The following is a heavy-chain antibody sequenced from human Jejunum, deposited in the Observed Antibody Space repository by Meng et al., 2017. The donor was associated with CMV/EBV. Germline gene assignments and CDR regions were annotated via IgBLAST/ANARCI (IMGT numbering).Heavy chain of an antibody. CDR2: MYYSGST. V-gene: IGHV4-39*07. CDR3: AGSYNWNYVSFDY. CDR1: GGSIYTENYY. D-gene: IGHD1-7*01. J-gene: IGHJ4*02. Sequence: GGSIYTENYYWAWIRQPPGKTLEWIGSMYYSGSTNYDPSLKSRVTISVDTSKNQFSLNLRSVTAADTAVYYCAGSYNWNYVSFDYWGLGTLVTVSS.